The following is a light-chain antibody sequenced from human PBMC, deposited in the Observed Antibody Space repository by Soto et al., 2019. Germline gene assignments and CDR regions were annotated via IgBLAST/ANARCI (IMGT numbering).Light chain of an antibody. CDR2: VVS. Sequence: DIPMTQSPSSLSASVGDRVTITCRASQSIGRYLNWYQQKPGKAPKVLIYVVSTLQSGVASRFSGSGSGTDFTLTITSLQPEDFATYYCQQTYSIPWTFGQGTKVEIK. J-gene: IGKJ1*01. CDR3: QQTYSIPWT. CDR1: QSIGRY. V-gene: IGKV1-39*01.